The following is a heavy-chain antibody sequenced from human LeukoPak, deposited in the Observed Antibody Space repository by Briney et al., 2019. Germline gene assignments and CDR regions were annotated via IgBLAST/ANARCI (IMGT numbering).Heavy chain of an antibody. D-gene: IGHD4-17*01. CDR2: ISYDGSNK. Sequence: GGSLRLSCAASGFTFSSYAMHWVRQAPGKGLEWVAVISYDGSNKYYADSVKGRFTISTDNSKNTLYLQRNSLRAEDTAVYYCARSDGPGTTVTTALDGFDYWGQGTLVTVSS. V-gene: IGHV3-30-3*01. CDR1: GFTFSSYA. J-gene: IGHJ4*02. CDR3: ARSDGPGTTVTTALDGFDY.